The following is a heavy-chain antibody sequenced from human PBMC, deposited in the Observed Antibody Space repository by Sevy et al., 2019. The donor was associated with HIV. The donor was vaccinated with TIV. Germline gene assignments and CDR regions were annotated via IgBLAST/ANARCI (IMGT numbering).Heavy chain of an antibody. V-gene: IGHV1-3*01. CDR1: GYTFTSYV. CDR3: VRANSVDYPSRGYFDY. J-gene: IGHJ4*02. CDR2: IDDGNGNT. Sequence: ASVKVSCKASGYTFTSYVFHWVRQAPGQGLEWMGWIDDGNGNTKYSQKFQGRVTLTRETSASTAYMELSSLRSEDTGVYYCVRANSVDYPSRGYFDYWGQGTLATVSS. D-gene: IGHD2-21*01.